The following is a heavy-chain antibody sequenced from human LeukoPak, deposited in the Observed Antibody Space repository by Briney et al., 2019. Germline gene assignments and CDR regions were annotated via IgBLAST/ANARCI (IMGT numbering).Heavy chain of an antibody. Sequence: ASVKVSCKASGYTFTSYDINWVRQATGQGLEWMGWMNPNNDNTGFAQKFQGRVTMTRDTSISTVYMELSNLRSEDTAVYYCARAGGYYGSGSDLDYWGQGTLVTVSS. CDR1: GYTFTSYD. CDR2: MNPNNDNT. J-gene: IGHJ4*02. D-gene: IGHD3-10*01. V-gene: IGHV1-8*01. CDR3: ARAGGYYGSGSDLDY.